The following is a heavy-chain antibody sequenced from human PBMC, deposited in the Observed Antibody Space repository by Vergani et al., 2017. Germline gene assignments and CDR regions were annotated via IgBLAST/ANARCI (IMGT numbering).Heavy chain of an antibody. Sequence: QVQLVQSGAEVKKPGASVKVSCKASGYTFTSYYMHWVRQAPGQGLEWMGWISAYNGNTNYAQKLQGRVTMTTDTSTSTAYMELRSLRSDDTAVYYCAREYRLTMVRGVLGYWGQGTLVTVSS. D-gene: IGHD3-10*01. V-gene: IGHV1-18*04. CDR1: GYTFTSYY. J-gene: IGHJ4*02. CDR3: AREYRLTMVRGVLGY. CDR2: ISAYNGNT.